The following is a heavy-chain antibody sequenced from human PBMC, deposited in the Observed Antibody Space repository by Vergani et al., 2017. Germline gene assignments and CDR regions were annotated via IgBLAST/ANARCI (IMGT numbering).Heavy chain of an antibody. J-gene: IGHJ5*02. V-gene: IGHV1-2*02. CDR3: ARTSRYDSSGYYSA. CDR2: INPNSGGT. CDR1: GYTFTGYY. Sequence: QVQLVQSGAEVKKPGASVKVSCKASGYTFTGYYMHWVRQAPGQGLEWMGWINPNSGGTNYAQKFQGRVTMTRDKSIITAYMELSRLRSDETPVYYGARTSRYDSSGYYSAWGQGTLVTVSS. D-gene: IGHD3-22*01.